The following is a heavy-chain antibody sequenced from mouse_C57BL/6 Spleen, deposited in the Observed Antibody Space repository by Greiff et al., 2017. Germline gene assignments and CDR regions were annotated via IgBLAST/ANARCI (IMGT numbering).Heavy chain of an antibody. CDR3: VRQLSLDAMDY. V-gene: IGHV10-1*01. J-gene: IGHJ4*01. Sequence: EVKLVESGGGLVQPKGSLKLSCAASGFSFNTYAMNWVRQAPGKGLEWVARIRSKSNNYATYYADSVKDRFTISRDDSESMLYLQMNNLKTEDTAMYYCVRQLSLDAMDYWGQGTSVTVSS. CDR2: IRSKSNNYAT. CDR1: GFSFNTYA.